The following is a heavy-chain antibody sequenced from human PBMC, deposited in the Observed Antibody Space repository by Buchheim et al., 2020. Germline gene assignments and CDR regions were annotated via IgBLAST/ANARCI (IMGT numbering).Heavy chain of an antibody. D-gene: IGHD2-2*01. CDR1: GFTFSSYA. V-gene: IGHV3-23*01. CDR3: SKGGEVVPAAAKYYYYAMDV. J-gene: IGHJ6*02. Sequence: EVQLLESGGGLVQPGGSLRLSCAASGFTFSSYAMSWVRQAPGKGLEWVSVISGSGSATYYADSVKGRFTISRDNSANALYLQMNSLRAEDTAVYYCSKGGEVVPAAAKYYYYAMDVWGQGTT. CDR2: ISGSGSAT.